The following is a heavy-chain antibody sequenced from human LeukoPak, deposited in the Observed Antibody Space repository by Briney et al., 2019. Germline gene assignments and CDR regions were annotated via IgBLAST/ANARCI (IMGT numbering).Heavy chain of an antibody. CDR3: ARSPDYDILTGLYYFDY. V-gene: IGHV3-53*01. CDR2: IYSGGST. CDR1: GFTVSSNY. J-gene: IGHJ4*02. D-gene: IGHD3-9*01. Sequence: GGSLRLSCAASGFTVSSNYTSWVRQAPGKGLEWVSVIYSGGSTYYADSVKGRFTISRDNSKNTLYLQMNSLRAEDTAVYYCARSPDYDILTGLYYFDYWGQGTLVTVSS.